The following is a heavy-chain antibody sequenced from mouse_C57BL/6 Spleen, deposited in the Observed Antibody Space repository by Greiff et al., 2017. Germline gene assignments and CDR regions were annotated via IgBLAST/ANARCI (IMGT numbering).Heavy chain of an antibody. CDR2: IYPSDSET. Sequence: QVQLQQPGAELVRPGSSVKLSCKASGYTFTSYWMDWVKQRPGQGLEWIGNIYPSDSETHYNQKFKDKATLTVDKSSSTASLLLSRLTSEDSAVFDCDRVDVSGYYEYFDYWGQGTTLTVSS. J-gene: IGHJ2*01. CDR1: GYTFTSYW. CDR3: DRVDVSGYYEYFDY. D-gene: IGHD2-3*01. V-gene: IGHV1-61*01.